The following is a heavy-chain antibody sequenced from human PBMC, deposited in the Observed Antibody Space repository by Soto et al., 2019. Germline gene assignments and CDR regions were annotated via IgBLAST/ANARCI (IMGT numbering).Heavy chain of an antibody. D-gene: IGHD6-6*01. CDR3: AKAGATRYYYYMDV. CDR1: GFTFSSYA. Sequence: GGSLRLSCAASGFTFSSYAMSWVRQAPGKGLEWVSAISGSGGSTYYADSVKGRFTISRDNSKNTLYPQMNSLRAEDTAVYYCAKAGATRYYYYMDVWGKGTTVTVSS. V-gene: IGHV3-23*01. CDR2: ISGSGGST. J-gene: IGHJ6*03.